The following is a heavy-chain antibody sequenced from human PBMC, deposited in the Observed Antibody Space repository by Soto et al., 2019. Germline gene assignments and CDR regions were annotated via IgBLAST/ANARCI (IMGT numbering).Heavy chain of an antibody. Sequence: QIQLVESGGGVVQPGKSLRLSCAASGFTFSTYGMHWVRQAPGKGLEWGAVISHDGSKQYYGDSVKGRFTISRDNSKNSLYLQMTNVRPEDTARYYCAKGALGVTWGAFDFWGQGTLVAVSS. CDR3: AKGALGVTWGAFDF. CDR2: ISHDGSKQ. D-gene: IGHD1-26*01. J-gene: IGHJ3*01. V-gene: IGHV3-30*18. CDR1: GFTFSTYG.